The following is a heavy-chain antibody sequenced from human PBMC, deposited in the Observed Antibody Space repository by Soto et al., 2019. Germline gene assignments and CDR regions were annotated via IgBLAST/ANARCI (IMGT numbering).Heavy chain of an antibody. Sequence: EVQLVESGGGLVQPGGSLRLSCAASGFTFGSHWMHWVRQAPGKGLVWVSRINSDGSSTTYADSVKGRFTISRDDAKSTLYLQMHSLRAEDPAVYYCARGLEEWGNPTVIWGQGTLVTASS. D-gene: IGHD3-3*01. CDR2: INSDGSST. J-gene: IGHJ3*02. V-gene: IGHV3-74*01. CDR1: GFTFGSHW. CDR3: ARGLEEWGNPTVI.